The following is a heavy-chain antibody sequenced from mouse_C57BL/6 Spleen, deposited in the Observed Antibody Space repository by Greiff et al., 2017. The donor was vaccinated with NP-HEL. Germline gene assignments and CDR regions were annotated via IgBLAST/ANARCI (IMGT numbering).Heavy chain of an antibody. CDR2: IDPANGNT. D-gene: IGHD1-1*01. CDR3: ARGYYYGSSHWYFDV. Sequence: VQLQQSVAELVRPGASVKLSCTASGFNIKNTYMHWVKQRPEQGLEWIGRIDPANGNTKYAPKFQGKATLTADTSSNTAYLQLSSLTSEDTAIYYCARGYYYGSSHWYFDVWGTGTTVTVSS. CDR1: GFNIKNTY. J-gene: IGHJ1*03. V-gene: IGHV14-3*01.